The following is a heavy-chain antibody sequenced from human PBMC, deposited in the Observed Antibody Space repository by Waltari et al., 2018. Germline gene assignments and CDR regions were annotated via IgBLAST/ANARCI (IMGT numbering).Heavy chain of an antibody. D-gene: IGHD6-13*01. V-gene: IGHV3-23*04. CDR2: ISGSGGST. CDR1: GFTFTSYA. CDR3: AKRGQAATKLYYFDY. Sequence: EVQLVASGGGLVQPGGSLRLAFAGSGFTFTSYAMIWVRQAPGKGLEWVSTISGSGGSTYSADSVKGRFTISRDNSKNTLYLQMNSLRAEDTAVYYCAKRGQAATKLYYFDYWGQGTLVTVSS. J-gene: IGHJ4*02.